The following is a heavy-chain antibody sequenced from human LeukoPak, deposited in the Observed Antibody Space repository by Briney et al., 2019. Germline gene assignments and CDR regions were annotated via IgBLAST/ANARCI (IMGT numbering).Heavy chain of an antibody. CDR3: ARDRDLSGGMDV. V-gene: IGHV4-38-2*02. CDR2: IYHSGST. J-gene: IGHJ6*04. Sequence: SETLSLTCAVSGYSISSGYYWGWIRPPPGKRLEWIGSIYHSGSTYYNPSLKSRVTISVDTSKNQFSLKLSSVTAADTAVYYCARDRDLSGGMDVWGKGTTVTVSS. CDR1: GYSISSGYY. D-gene: IGHD3-10*01.